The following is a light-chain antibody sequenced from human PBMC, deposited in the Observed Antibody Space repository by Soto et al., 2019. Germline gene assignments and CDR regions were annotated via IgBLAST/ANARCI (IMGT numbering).Light chain of an antibody. CDR2: DVN. J-gene: IGLJ2*01. V-gene: IGLV2-14*03. CDR3: TSGTTSTTMI. CDR1: RSDIGAYNF. Sequence: QSVLTQPASVSGSPGQSITISCTGTRSDIGAYNFVSWYQQHPGEVTKLILYDVNVRPSGVSNRFSGSKSGNTASLTISGLQAEDEADYYCTSGTTSTTMIFGGGTKVTVL.